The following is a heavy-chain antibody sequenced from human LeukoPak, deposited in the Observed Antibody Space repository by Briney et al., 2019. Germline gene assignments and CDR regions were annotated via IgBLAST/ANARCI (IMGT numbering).Heavy chain of an antibody. D-gene: IGHD1-26*01. CDR2: IYHSGRT. Sequence: ASETLSLTCTDSGGSISSYYWSWIRQPPGKGVHWIGSIYHSGRTYYNPSLKSRVTISVNTSKNQFSLKLSSVTAADTAVYYCARHVRGATGYWGQGTLVTVSS. J-gene: IGHJ4*02. V-gene: IGHV4-59*08. CDR3: ARHVRGATGY. CDR1: GGSISSYY.